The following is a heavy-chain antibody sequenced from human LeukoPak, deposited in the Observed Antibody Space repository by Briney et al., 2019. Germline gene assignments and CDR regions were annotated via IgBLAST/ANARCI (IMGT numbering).Heavy chain of an antibody. CDR2: ISGYNANT. CDR1: GYTFTSYG. CDR3: ARAPKADTYDYSAY. D-gene: IGHD3-16*01. Sequence: ASVKVSCKASGYTFTSYGIIWVRQAPGQGLEWMGWISGYNANTNYAPRLQGRVTLTVDTSTNTAYMELRSLRSDDTAVYYCARAPKADTYDYSAYWGQGTLVTVSS. V-gene: IGHV1-18*01. J-gene: IGHJ4*02.